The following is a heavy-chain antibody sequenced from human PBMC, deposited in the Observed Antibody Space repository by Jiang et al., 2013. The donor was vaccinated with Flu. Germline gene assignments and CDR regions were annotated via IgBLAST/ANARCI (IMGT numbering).Heavy chain of an antibody. D-gene: IGHD3-22*01. CDR2: SIPIFGTS. CDR3: ARDLSYFDYSGYDY. V-gene: IGHV1-69*06. J-gene: IGHJ4*02. Sequence: WVRTGPWTRALSGWRGSIPIFGTSTYAQKLQGRVTITADRSTSTAYMELSSLRSEDTAVYYCARDLSYFDYSGYDYWGQGTLVTVSS.